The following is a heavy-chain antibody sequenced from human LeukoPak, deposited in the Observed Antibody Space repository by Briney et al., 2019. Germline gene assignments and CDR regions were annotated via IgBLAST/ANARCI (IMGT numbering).Heavy chain of an antibody. CDR1: RFAFSTYT. V-gene: IGHV3-21*01. J-gene: IGHJ4*02. Sequence: KSGGSLRLSCAASRFAFSTYTMNWVRQAPVKGLEWVSSISSSSSYIYYADSVKGRFTISRDNAKNSLYLQMNTLRAEDTAVYYCARDRTTVTTFDYWGQGTLVTVSS. CDR3: ARDRTTVTTFDY. CDR2: ISSSSSYI. D-gene: IGHD4-17*01.